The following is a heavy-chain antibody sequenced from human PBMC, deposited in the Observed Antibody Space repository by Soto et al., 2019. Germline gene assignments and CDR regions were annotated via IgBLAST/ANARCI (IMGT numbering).Heavy chain of an antibody. CDR1: GFTFSSYA. J-gene: IGHJ4*02. V-gene: IGHV3-23*01. CDR2: ISGSGDST. Sequence: GGSLRLSCAASGFTFSSYAMSWVRQAPGKGLEWVSDISGSGDSTNYAGSVKGRFAISRDNSKNTLYLQMNNLRAEDTALYYCAKDRGYATGWYVDCWGQGALVTVSS. CDR3: AKDRGYATGWYVDC. D-gene: IGHD6-19*01.